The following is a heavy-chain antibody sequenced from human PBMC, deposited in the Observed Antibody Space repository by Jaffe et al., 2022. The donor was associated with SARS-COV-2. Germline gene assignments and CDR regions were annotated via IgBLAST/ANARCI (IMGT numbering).Heavy chain of an antibody. CDR2: ISRDGSSK. J-gene: IGHJ5*02. CDR3: ARPAHYDTFGSWFDP. CDR1: GFTLSTYA. D-gene: IGHD3-16*01. V-gene: IGHV3-30-3*01. Sequence: QVQLVESGGGVVQPGRSLRLSCAASGFTLSTYAMHWVRQAPGKGLEWVALISRDGSSKNYADSVKGRFTISRDSSKNTLYLQLNSLRTEDSAIYYCARPAHYDTFGSWFDPWGQGTLVTVSS.